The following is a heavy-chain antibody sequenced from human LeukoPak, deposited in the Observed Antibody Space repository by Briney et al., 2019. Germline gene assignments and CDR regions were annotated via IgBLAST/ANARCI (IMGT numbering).Heavy chain of an antibody. Sequence: QTGGSLRLSCAASGFTFSTYEMNWVRQAPGKGLEWVSYISSSGGTIYYADSVKGRFTISRDNAKNSLYLQMNSLRAEDTAVYYCARDGDLTPAVPFDYWGQGTLVTVSS. V-gene: IGHV3-48*03. CDR3: ARDGDLTPAVPFDY. J-gene: IGHJ4*02. CDR1: GFTFSTYE. D-gene: IGHD6-25*01. CDR2: ISSSGGTI.